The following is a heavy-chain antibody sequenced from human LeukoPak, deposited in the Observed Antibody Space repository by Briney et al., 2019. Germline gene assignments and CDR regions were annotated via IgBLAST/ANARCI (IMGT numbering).Heavy chain of an antibody. CDR2: IKHRRRA. CDR3: ARDVDTALMDV. D-gene: IGHD5-18*01. J-gene: IGHJ6*04. CDR1: GKSFSGYY. Sequence: PLETLSLTCAVSGKSFSGYYWSRIRQHPREGLGWIGAIKHRRRAKSNPSLTSRARTSIDTSKNQFSLNLSSVTAADTAVYYCARDVDTALMDVWGEGTTVIVSS. V-gene: IGHV4-34*01.